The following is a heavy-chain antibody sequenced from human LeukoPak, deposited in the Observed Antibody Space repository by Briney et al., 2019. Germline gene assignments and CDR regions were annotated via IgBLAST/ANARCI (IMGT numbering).Heavy chain of an antibody. J-gene: IGHJ4*02. Sequence: GGSLRLSCAASGFTFSSYALHWVRRAPGKGLEWVSIISYDGSNQYYADSVKGRFTFSRDNSENTLYLQMNSLRAEDTAVYYCARGANQPTPDDYLDYWGQGTLVTVSS. D-gene: IGHD1-14*01. CDR2: ISYDGSNQ. V-gene: IGHV3-30*04. CDR1: GFTFSSYA. CDR3: ARGANQPTPDDYLDY.